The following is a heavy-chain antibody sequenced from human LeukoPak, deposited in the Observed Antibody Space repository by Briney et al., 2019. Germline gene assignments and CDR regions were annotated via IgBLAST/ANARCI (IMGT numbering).Heavy chain of an antibody. CDR1: GYTFTSYY. Sequence: ASVKVSCKASGYTFTSYYMHWVRQAPGQGLEWMGIINPSGGSTSYAQKFQGRVTISVDTSKNQFSLKLSSVTAADTAVYYCARLAGKYYYGSGRPYNWFDPWGQGTLVTVSS. CDR2: INPSGGST. CDR3: ARLAGKYYYGSGRPYNWFDP. V-gene: IGHV1-46*01. J-gene: IGHJ5*02. D-gene: IGHD3-10*01.